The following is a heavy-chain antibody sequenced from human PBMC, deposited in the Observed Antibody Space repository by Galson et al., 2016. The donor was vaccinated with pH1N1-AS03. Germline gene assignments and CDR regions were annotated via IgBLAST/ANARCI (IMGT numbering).Heavy chain of an antibody. Sequence: LSLTCTVSGVSTRSHYWSWIRPPPGKGLEWIGYIYYSGSTNYNPSLKSRVTISVDTSKNQLSLKLSSVTAADTALYFCARDGGKITLGGFYAFDLWGQGTMVAVSS. CDR1: GVSTRSHY. D-gene: IGHD3-16*01. CDR3: ARDGGKITLGGFYAFDL. J-gene: IGHJ3*01. CDR2: IYYSGST. V-gene: IGHV4-59*11.